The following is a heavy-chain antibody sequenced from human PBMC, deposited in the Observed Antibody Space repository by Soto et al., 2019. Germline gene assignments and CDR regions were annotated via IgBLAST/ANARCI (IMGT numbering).Heavy chain of an antibody. CDR1: GGTFSSYA. J-gene: IGHJ5*02. Sequence: SVKVSCKASGGTFSSYAISWVRQAPGQGLEWMGGIIPIFGTANYAQKFQGRVTITADESTSTAYMELSSLRSEDTAVYYCARDWSYSSSWYGVWFDPWGQGTLVTVSS. V-gene: IGHV1-69*13. D-gene: IGHD6-13*01. CDR2: IIPIFGTA. CDR3: ARDWSYSSSWYGVWFDP.